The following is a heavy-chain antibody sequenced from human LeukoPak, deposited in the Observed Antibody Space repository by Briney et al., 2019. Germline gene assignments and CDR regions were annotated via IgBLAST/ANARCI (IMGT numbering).Heavy chain of an antibody. CDR1: GFSFSSYA. CDR3: AKDPHNFWTGYFDY. Sequence: GWSLRLCCAASGFSFSSYAMIWVRQAPGKGLEWVSAIGGSGGTTYYADSVKGHFTVSRDNSKNTLYLQMNSLRAEDTAVYYCAKDPHNFWTGYFDYWGQGTLVTVSS. J-gene: IGHJ4*02. V-gene: IGHV3-23*01. D-gene: IGHD3/OR15-3a*01. CDR2: IGGSGGTT.